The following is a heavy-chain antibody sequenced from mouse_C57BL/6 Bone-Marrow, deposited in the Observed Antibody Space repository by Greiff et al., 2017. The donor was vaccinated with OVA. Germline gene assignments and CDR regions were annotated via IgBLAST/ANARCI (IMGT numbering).Heavy chain of an antibody. CDR3: SLYYGSPDYFDY. J-gene: IGHJ2*01. V-gene: IGHV1-15*01. Sequence: VKLMESGAELVRPGASVTLSCKASGYTFTDYEMHWVKQTPVHGLEWIGAIDPETGGTAYNQKFKGKAILTADKSSSTAYMELRSLTSEDSAVYYCSLYYGSPDYFDYWGQGTTLTVSS. CDR1: GYTFTDYE. D-gene: IGHD1-1*01. CDR2: IDPETGGT.